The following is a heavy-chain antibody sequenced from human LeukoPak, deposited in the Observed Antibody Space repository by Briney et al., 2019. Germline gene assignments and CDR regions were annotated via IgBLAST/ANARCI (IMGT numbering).Heavy chain of an antibody. CDR2: INPNSGGT. CDR1: GYTFTSYG. V-gene: IGHV1-2*04. Sequence: ASVKVSCKASGYTFTSYGISWVRQAPGQGLEWMGWINPNSGGTNYAQKFQGWVTMTRDTSISTAYMELSRLRSDDTAVYYCARGELRWYHFDYWGQGTLVTVSS. CDR3: ARGELRWYHFDY. D-gene: IGHD4-23*01. J-gene: IGHJ4*02.